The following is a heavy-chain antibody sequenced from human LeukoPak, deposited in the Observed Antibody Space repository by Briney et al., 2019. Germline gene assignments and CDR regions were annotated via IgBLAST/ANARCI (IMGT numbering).Heavy chain of an antibody. CDR1: GFSFSSYW. CDR3: AMLAKMATIDDFDY. V-gene: IGHV3-74*01. J-gene: IGHJ4*02. D-gene: IGHD5-24*01. Sequence: GGSLRLSCAASGFSFSSYWMHWVRQAPGKGLVWVSRISSDASSTNYADSVKGRFTISRDNAKNTLCLQMNSLRAEDTAVYYCAMLAKMATIDDFDYWGQGTLVTVSS. CDR2: ISSDASST.